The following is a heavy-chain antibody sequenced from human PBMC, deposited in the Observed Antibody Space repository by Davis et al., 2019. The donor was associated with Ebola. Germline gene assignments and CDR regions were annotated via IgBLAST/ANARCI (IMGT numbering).Heavy chain of an antibody. V-gene: IGHV1-3*01. Sequence: AASVKVSCKASGYTFTSYAMHWVRQAPGQRLEWMGWINAGNGNTKYSQKFQGRVTITRDTSASTAYMELSSLRFEDTAVYYCARGPGKYSYYYGMDVWGQGTLVTVSS. CDR2: INAGNGNT. CDR3: ARGPGKYSYYYGMDV. J-gene: IGHJ6*02. D-gene: IGHD2/OR15-2a*01. CDR1: GYTFTSYA.